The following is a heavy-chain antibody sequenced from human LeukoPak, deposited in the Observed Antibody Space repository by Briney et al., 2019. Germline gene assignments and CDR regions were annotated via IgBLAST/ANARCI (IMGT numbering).Heavy chain of an antibody. D-gene: IGHD4-11*01. CDR1: PDTFSRYA. V-gene: IGHV1-69*06. CDR3: ATGPYTSERSGFYYYYMDV. Sequence: SVKVSCKTSPDTFSRYALNWVRQAPGQGLEWMGRIVPMLDTAHYAPRFQGRVTITADRSTTTGYMELRRLTSDDAAVYFCATGPYTSERSGFYYYYMDVWGKGTTVTVSS. CDR2: IVPMLDTA. J-gene: IGHJ6*03.